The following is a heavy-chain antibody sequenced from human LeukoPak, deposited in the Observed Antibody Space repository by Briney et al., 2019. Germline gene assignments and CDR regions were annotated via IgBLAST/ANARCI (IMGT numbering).Heavy chain of an antibody. CDR1: GFTFSSYS. J-gene: IGHJ4*02. D-gene: IGHD6-19*01. CDR2: MSYDGRNK. CDR3: ARGASIAVADY. V-gene: IGHV3-30*03. Sequence: PGGSLRLSCAASGFTFSSYSMNWVRQAPGKGLEWVAVMSYDGRNKYYADSVKGRFTISRDNSKNTLYLQMNSLRTEDTAMYYCARGASIAVADYWGQGSLVTVSS.